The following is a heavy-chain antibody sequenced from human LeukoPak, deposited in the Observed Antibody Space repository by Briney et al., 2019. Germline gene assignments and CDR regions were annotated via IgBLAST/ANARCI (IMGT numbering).Heavy chain of an antibody. V-gene: IGHV3-30-3*01. Sequence: GRSLGLSCAASGFTFSSYAMHWVRQAPGKGLEWVAVISYDGGKKYYADSVKGRFTISRDNSKNTLFLQMNSLRAEDTAVYYCASPLRGYYYGSGSYWWGIDYWGQGTLVTVSS. CDR2: ISYDGGKK. D-gene: IGHD3-10*01. J-gene: IGHJ4*02. CDR1: GFTFSSYA. CDR3: ASPLRGYYYGSGSYWWGIDY.